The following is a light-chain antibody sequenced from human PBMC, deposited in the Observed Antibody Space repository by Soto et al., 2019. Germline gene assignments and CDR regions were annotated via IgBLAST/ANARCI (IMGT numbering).Light chain of an antibody. CDR2: ESS. Sequence: EFGLPKSHATLSLSPGERATLSCGASQNVANYLDWYQQKPGQAPRLLIYESSNRATGIAARFSGSGSGTDFTLTISRLEPEDFAVYYCQQYGSSPRTFGQGTKVDIK. V-gene: IGKV3D-20*01. CDR3: QQYGSSPRT. J-gene: IGKJ1*01. CDR1: QNVANY.